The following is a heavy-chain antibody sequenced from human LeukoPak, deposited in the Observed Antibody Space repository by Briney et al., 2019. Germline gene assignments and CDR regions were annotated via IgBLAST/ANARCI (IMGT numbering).Heavy chain of an antibody. Sequence: GSLRLSCAASGFLFSSHGLHWVRQAPGKGLEWVAFIRFDGTIKHYADSVKGRFTISRDNSKNTLYLQMNSLRAEDTAMYYCAKDWDRLSDYPDYWGQGTLVTVSS. D-gene: IGHD4/OR15-4a*01. CDR1: GFLFSSHG. J-gene: IGHJ4*02. V-gene: IGHV3-30*02. CDR2: IRFDGTIK. CDR3: AKDWDRLSDYPDY.